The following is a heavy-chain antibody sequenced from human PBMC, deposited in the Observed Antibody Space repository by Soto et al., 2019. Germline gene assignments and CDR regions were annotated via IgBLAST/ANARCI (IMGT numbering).Heavy chain of an antibody. D-gene: IGHD6-19*01. V-gene: IGHV5-51*01. CDR3: ARGDSSGWSYHYYHTMDV. CDR2: IYPDDSDT. J-gene: IGHJ6*02. Sequence: PGESLKISCKGSGYSFTNYWIGWVRQMPGRGLDWMGIIYPDDSDTIYSPSLQDQVTFSVDKSISTAYLQWSSLKASDSAMYYCARGDSSGWSYHYYHTMDVWGQGTTVT. CDR1: GYSFTNYW.